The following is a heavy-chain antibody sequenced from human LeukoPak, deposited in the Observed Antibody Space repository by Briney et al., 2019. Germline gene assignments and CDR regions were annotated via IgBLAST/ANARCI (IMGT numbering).Heavy chain of an antibody. Sequence: ASVKVSCKASGYTFTGYYMHWVRQAPGQGLERMGWINPNSGGTNYAQKFQGRVTMTRDTSISTAYMELSRLRSDDTAVYYCARSPYGDYSGISDYWGQGTLVTVSS. CDR1: GYTFTGYY. D-gene: IGHD4-17*01. J-gene: IGHJ4*02. CDR3: ARSPYGDYSGISDY. V-gene: IGHV1-2*02. CDR2: INPNSGGT.